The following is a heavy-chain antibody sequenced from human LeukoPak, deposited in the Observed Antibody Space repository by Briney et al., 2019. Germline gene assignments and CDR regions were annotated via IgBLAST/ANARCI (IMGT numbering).Heavy chain of an antibody. CDR1: GGSISSSSDS. CDR3: ARGYSSSWYPGANAFDI. Sequence: SETLSLTCTVSGGSISSSSDSWGWIRQPPGKGLEWIGNIYYRGSTYYNPSLKSRVTISVDTSKNQFSLNLSSVTAADTAVYYCARGYSSSWYPGANAFDIWGQGTMVTVSS. CDR2: IYYRGST. D-gene: IGHD6-13*01. J-gene: IGHJ3*02. V-gene: IGHV4-39*01.